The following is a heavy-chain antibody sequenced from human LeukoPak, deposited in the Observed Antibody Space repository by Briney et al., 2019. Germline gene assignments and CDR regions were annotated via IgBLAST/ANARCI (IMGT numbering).Heavy chain of an antibody. J-gene: IGHJ4*02. Sequence: SVKVSCKASGGTFSSYGINWVRQAPGQGLEWMGGITPMFRTSNYAQKFHGRVTITTDESASTTYMELSSLGSEDTAVYYCARGRLGYCSNSGCSFDYWGQGTLVTVSS. V-gene: IGHV1-69*05. D-gene: IGHD2-2*01. CDR3: ARGRLGYCSNSGCSFDY. CDR2: ITPMFRTS. CDR1: GGTFSSYG.